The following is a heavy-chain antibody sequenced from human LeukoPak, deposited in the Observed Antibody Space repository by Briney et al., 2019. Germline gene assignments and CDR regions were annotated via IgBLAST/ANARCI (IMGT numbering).Heavy chain of an antibody. CDR1: GGSITSDY. D-gene: IGHD6-6*01. CDR3: ARLSSSSPYYYIDV. CDR2: IYHTGST. V-gene: IGHV4-59*12. Sequence: PSETLSLTCIVSGGSITSDYWNWIRQPPGKGLEWIGYIYHTGSTYYNPSLKSRVTISVDRSKNQFSLKLSSVTAADTAVYYCARLSSSSPYYYIDVWGKGTTVTVSS. J-gene: IGHJ6*03.